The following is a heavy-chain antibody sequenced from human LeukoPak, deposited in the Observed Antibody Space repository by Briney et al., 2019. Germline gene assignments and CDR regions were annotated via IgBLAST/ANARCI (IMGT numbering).Heavy chain of an antibody. CDR3: ARGGGSSS. CDR2: VKPDGSAT. J-gene: IGHJ5*02. CDR1: GFSFSNFW. D-gene: IGHD6-6*01. V-gene: IGHV3-7*01. Sequence: GGSLRLSCAASGFSFSNFWMSWVRQAPGKGLEWVANVKPDGSATNYVDSVKGRFTISRDNAKNSLDLQMNSLRAEDTAVYYCARGGGSSSWGQGTLVTVSS.